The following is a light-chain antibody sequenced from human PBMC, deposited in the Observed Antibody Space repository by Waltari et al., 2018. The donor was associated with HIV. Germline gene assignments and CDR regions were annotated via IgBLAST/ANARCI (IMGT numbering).Light chain of an antibody. CDR1: NGDISDYNY. Sequence: QSALTQSPSASGSPGQSVNISCTGANGDISDYNYVSWYQQHSARPPKLIIFEVTKRPSGLPTRFSGSKSGNTASLFVSGLQPEDEATYFCSSFAGTHKLFGGGTKLTVL. CDR2: EVT. V-gene: IGLV2-8*01. CDR3: SSFAGTHKL. J-gene: IGLJ3*02.